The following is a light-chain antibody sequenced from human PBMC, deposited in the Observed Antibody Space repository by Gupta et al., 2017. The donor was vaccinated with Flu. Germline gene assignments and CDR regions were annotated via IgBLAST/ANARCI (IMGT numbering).Light chain of an antibody. CDR1: SGSIASNY. CDR3: QHSDETYMCG. CDR2: EDN. Sequence: NFMLTQPHSVSDSPGKTVIISCTRSSGSIASNYVHWYQQRPGSAPPTVIYEDNQRPSGVPERFSGAIAGASTSDSITPVALEAEDESYYESQHSDETYMCGFGGGTKLTGL. V-gene: IGLV6-57*03. J-gene: IGLJ2*01.